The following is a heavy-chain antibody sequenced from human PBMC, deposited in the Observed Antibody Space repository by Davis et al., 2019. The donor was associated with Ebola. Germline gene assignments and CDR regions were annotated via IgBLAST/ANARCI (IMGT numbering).Heavy chain of an antibody. CDR3: ARDGDIVVVVAATGGGPFDY. CDR1: GYSFTSYG. J-gene: IGHJ4*02. Sequence: GESLKISCKGSGYSFTSYGISWVRQAPGQRLEWMGWINAGNGNTKYSQKFQGRVTITRDTSASTAYMELSSLRSEDTAVYYCARDGDIVVVVAATGGGPFDYWGQGTLVTVSS. V-gene: IGHV1-3*01. CDR2: INAGNGNT. D-gene: IGHD2-15*01.